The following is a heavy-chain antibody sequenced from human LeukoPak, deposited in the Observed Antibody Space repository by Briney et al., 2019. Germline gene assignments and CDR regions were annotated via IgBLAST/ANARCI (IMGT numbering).Heavy chain of an antibody. V-gene: IGHV2-5*01. D-gene: IGHD3-10*01. Sequence: SGPTLVKPTQTLTLTCTFSGFSLSTSGVGVGWIRQPPGKALEWLALIYWNDDKRYSPSLKSRLTITKDTSKNQVALTMTNMDPVDTATYYCARFITMVRGVIQRDFDYRGQGTLVTVSS. CDR3: ARFITMVRGVIQRDFDY. CDR2: IYWNDDK. J-gene: IGHJ4*02. CDR1: GFSLSTSGVG.